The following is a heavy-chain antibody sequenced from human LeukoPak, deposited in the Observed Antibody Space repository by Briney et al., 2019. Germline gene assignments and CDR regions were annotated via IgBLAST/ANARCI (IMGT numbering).Heavy chain of an antibody. CDR2: VDPEDGET. Sequence: ASVKISCKVSGYTFTDYYMHWVQQAPGKGLEWMGLVDPEDGETIYAEKFQGRVTITADTSTDTAYMELSSLRSEDTAVYYCARGSQTSGSYYCFDYWGQGTLVTVSS. V-gene: IGHV1-69-2*01. CDR3: ARGSQTSGSYYCFDY. J-gene: IGHJ4*02. D-gene: IGHD1-26*01. CDR1: GYTFTDYY.